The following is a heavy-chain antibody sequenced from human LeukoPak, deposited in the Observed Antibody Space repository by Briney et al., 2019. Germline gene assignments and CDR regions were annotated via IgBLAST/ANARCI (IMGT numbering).Heavy chain of an antibody. CDR1: GGTFSSYG. J-gene: IGHJ4*02. CDR2: IIPIFGTA. Sequence: KVSCKASGGTFSSYGISWVRQAPGQGLEWMGRIIPIFGTANYAQKFQGRVTITTDEYTSTAYMELSSLRSEDTAVYYCARDRPGYGDYWFDYWGQGTLVTVSS. D-gene: IGHD4-17*01. V-gene: IGHV1-69*05. CDR3: ARDRPGYGDYWFDY.